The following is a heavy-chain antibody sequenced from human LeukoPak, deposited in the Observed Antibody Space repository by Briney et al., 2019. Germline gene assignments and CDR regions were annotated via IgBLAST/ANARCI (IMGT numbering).Heavy chain of an antibody. J-gene: IGHJ4*02. CDR1: RFTFSNAW. CDR3: AKAVRLGELSLYSFDY. V-gene: IGHV3-23*01. D-gene: IGHD3-16*02. Sequence: GGSLRLSCAASRFTFSNAWMSWVRQAPGKGLEWVSTISGSGGSPYYAASVKGRFTISRDNPKNTLYLQMNSLKAEDTALYYCAKAVRLGELSLYSFDYWGQGTLVTVSS. CDR2: ISGSGGSP.